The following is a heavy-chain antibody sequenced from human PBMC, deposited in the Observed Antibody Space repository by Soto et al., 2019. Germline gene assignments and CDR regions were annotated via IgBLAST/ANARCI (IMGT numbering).Heavy chain of an antibody. CDR3: VRVRDLRYFDWLLLDY. Sequence: PGGSLRLSCSASGFTFSSYAMHWVRQAPGKGLEYVSAISSNGGSTYYADSVKGRFTISRDNSKNTLYLQMSSLRAEDTAVYYCVRVRDLRYFDWLLLDYWGQGTLVTVSS. CDR1: GFTFSSYA. J-gene: IGHJ4*02. V-gene: IGHV3-64D*08. CDR2: ISSNGGST. D-gene: IGHD3-9*01.